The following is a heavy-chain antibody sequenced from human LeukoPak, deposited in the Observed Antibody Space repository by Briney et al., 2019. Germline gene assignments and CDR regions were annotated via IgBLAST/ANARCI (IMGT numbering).Heavy chain of an antibody. Sequence: SETLSLTCTVSADSISSSGHYWTWIRQHPGKGPETIGFIHFSGSTNHNPSLKSRVAISVDASKNQFSLRLSSVTSADTAVYYCARGGNRFGGFYFDYWGQGILVTVSS. V-gene: IGHV4-31*03. CDR2: IHFSGST. CDR3: ARGGNRFGGFYFDY. CDR1: ADSISSSGHY. D-gene: IGHD3-10*01. J-gene: IGHJ4*02.